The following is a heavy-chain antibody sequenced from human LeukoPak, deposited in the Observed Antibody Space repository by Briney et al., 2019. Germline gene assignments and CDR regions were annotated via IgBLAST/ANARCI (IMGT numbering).Heavy chain of an antibody. CDR3: ARDPGTVTTLYDY. CDR2: ISKDGGAT. Sequence: GGSLRLSCSASGFTFSNYAMYWVRQAPGKGLEYVSAISKDGGATYYADSVKGRFTISRDNSKNTLYLQMNSLRAEDTAVYYCARDPGTVTTLYDYWGQGSLVTVSS. V-gene: IGHV3-64*04. CDR1: GFTFSNYA. J-gene: IGHJ4*02. D-gene: IGHD4-17*01.